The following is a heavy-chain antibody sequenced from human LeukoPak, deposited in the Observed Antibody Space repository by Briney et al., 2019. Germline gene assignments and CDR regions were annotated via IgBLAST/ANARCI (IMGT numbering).Heavy chain of an antibody. D-gene: IGHD2-2*01. V-gene: IGHV4-39*01. CDR3: ARHRCSSTSCYYYFDY. CDR2: IYYSGST. J-gene: IGHJ4*02. Sequence: SETLSLTCTVSGGSISSSSYYWGWIRQPPGKGLEWIGSIYYSGSTYYNPSLKSRVTISVDTSKNQFSLKLSSVTAADTAVYYCARHRCSSTSCYYYFDYWGQGALVTVSS. CDR1: GGSISSSSYY.